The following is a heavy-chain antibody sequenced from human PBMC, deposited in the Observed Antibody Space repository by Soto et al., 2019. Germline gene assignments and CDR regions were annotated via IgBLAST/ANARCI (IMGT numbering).Heavy chain of an antibody. CDR1: GYTFTSYD. J-gene: IGHJ5*02. CDR3: ARDYDFWSGPNWFDP. V-gene: IGHV1-8*01. CDR2: MNPNSGNT. Sequence: QVQLVQSGAEVKKPGASVKVSCKASGYTFTSYDINWVRQATGQGLEWMGWMNPNSGNTGYAQKFQGRDTMTRNTSISTAYMELSSLRSEDTAVYYCARDYDFWSGPNWFDPWGQGNLVNVSS. D-gene: IGHD3-3*01.